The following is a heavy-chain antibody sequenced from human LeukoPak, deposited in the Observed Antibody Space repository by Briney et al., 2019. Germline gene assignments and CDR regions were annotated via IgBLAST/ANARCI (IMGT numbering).Heavy chain of an antibody. CDR2: INHSGST. J-gene: IGHJ6*03. Sequence: NPSETLSLTCAVYGGSFSGYYWGWIRQPPGKGLEWIGEINHSGSTNYNPSLKSRVTISVDTSKNQFSLKLSSVTAADTAVYYCARRAPRYFDWLFYYYYYMDVWGKGTTVTISS. CDR3: ARRAPRYFDWLFYYYYYMDV. CDR1: GGSFSGYY. V-gene: IGHV4-34*01. D-gene: IGHD3-9*01.